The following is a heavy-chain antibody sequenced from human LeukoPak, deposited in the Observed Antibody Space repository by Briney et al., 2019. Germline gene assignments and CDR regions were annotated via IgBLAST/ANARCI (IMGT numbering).Heavy chain of an antibody. CDR2: MNPNSGNT. J-gene: IGHJ6*02. CDR1: GYTFTSYD. Sequence: ASVKVSCKASGYTFTSYDINWVRQATGQGLEWMGWMNPNSGNTGYAQKFQGRVTMTRNTSISTAYMELSGLRSEDTAVYYCAREISPLNSYYYLGMDVWGQGTTVTVSS. V-gene: IGHV1-8*01. CDR3: AREISPLNSYYYLGMDV.